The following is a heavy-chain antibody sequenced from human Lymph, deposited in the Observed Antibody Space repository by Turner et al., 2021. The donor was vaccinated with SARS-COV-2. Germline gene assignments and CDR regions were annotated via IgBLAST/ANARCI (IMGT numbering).Heavy chain of an antibody. CDR2: IYSGGST. J-gene: IGHJ4*02. V-gene: IGHV3-53*01. CDR1: GFTVSSNY. D-gene: IGHD4-17*01. Sequence: EVQLVESGGGLIQPGGSLRLSCASSGFTVSSNYVSWVRQAPGKGLEWVSLIYSGGSTLYADAVKGRFTISRDNSKNTLYLQMNSLRPDDTAVYYCARVLPYGDYFDFWGQGTLVTVSS. CDR3: ARVLPYGDYFDF.